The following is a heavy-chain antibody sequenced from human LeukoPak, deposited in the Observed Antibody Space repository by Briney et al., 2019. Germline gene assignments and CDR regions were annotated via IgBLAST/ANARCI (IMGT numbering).Heavy chain of an antibody. J-gene: IGHJ4*02. V-gene: IGHV1-69*04. CDR3: ARDYDFWSGWYYFDY. CDR1: GGTFSSYA. D-gene: IGHD3-3*01. Sequence: GASVKVSCKASGGTFSSYAISWVRQAPGQGLEWMGRIIPILGIANYAQKFQGRVTITADKSTSTAYMGLSSLRSEDTAVYYCARDYDFWSGWYYFDYWGQGTLVTVSS. CDR2: IIPILGIA.